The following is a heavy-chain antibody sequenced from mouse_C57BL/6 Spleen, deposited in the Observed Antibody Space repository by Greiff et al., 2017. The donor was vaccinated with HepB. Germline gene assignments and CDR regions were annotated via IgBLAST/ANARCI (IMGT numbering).Heavy chain of an antibody. J-gene: IGHJ3*01. D-gene: IGHD2-5*01. CDR3: TRDSPYYSNYEGFAY. CDR1: GFTFSSYA. V-gene: IGHV5-9-1*02. Sequence: EVKLVESGAGLVKPGGSLKLSCAASGFTFSSYAMSWVRQTPEKRLEWVAYISSGGDYIYYADTVKGRFTISRDNARNTLYLQMSSLKSEDTAMYYCTRDSPYYSNYEGFAYWGQGTLVTVSA. CDR2: ISSGGDYI.